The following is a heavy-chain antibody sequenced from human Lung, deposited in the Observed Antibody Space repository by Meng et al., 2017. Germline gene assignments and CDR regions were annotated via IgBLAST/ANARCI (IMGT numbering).Heavy chain of an antibody. J-gene: IGHJ4*02. Sequence: VQLVLSGAEVKKPGSSVKVACMASGGSFSTHTFSWVRQAPGQGLEWMGGLIAVFDKTKAAPRFQDRVTFTADESTSTAYMELSSLTFDDTAVYFCARGRRNEPLFDYWGQGTLVTVSS. CDR1: GGSFSTHT. V-gene: IGHV1-69*13. D-gene: IGHD1-14*01. CDR2: LIAVFDKT. CDR3: ARGRRNEPLFDY.